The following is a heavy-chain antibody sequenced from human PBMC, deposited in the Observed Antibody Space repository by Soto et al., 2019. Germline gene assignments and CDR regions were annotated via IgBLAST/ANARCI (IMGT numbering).Heavy chain of an antibody. J-gene: IGHJ4*02. CDR2: ISDYGANT. V-gene: IGHV3-23*01. Sequence: EVQVLESGGGLVQPGGSLRLSCAASGFMSWVRQAPGKGLEWVSAISDYGANTYYVDSVKGRFTISRDNAKNTLYLQMNSLRAEETAVYYCAKGFSGHYYDFRGQGTLVTVSS. D-gene: IGHD3-22*01. CDR3: AKGFSGHYYDF. CDR1: GF.